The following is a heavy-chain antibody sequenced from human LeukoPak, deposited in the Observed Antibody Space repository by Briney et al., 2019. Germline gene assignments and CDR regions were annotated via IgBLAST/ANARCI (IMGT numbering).Heavy chain of an antibody. J-gene: IGHJ5*02. CDR1: GGSITSASSY. Sequence: PSETLSLTCTVSGGSITSASSYWGWIRQPPWKGLEWIGAVYYTGSTYYSSSLKSRVTISLDTSKKNFSLRLTSVTAADTAVYYCARRNVPGGGNWFDPWGQGTLVIVSS. CDR2: VYYTGST. D-gene: IGHD2-8*01. V-gene: IGHV4-39*02. CDR3: ARRNVPGGGNWFDP.